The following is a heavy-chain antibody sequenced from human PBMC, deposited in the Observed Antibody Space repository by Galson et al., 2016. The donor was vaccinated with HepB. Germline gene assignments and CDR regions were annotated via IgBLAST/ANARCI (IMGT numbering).Heavy chain of an antibody. CDR2: ISYDGRDT. CDR1: GFTFGIYG. J-gene: IGHJ6*02. Sequence: SLRLSCAASGFTFGIYGMHWVRQAPGKGLEWVAVISYDGRDTNYADSVKGRFTMSRDSSKNTLSLQMNSLRPEDTAVYYCVKRDGRDGYKRYAMDVWGQGTTVTVSS. V-gene: IGHV3-30*18. D-gene: IGHD5-24*01. CDR3: VKRDGRDGYKRYAMDV.